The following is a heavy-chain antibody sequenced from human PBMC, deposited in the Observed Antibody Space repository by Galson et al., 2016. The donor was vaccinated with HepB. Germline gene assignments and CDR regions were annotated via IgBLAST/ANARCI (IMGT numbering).Heavy chain of an antibody. D-gene: IGHD2-15*01. CDR1: GDSVSSSSAA. CDR2: TYYRSRWIN. J-gene: IGHJ4*02. CDR3: ARGVVATGFDY. V-gene: IGHV6-1*01. Sequence: CAISGDSVSSSSAAWNWIRQSPSRGLEWLGRTYYRSRWINEYTESVIGRMTINADTSKNQVSLQLKSVTPEDTAVYYCARGVVATGFDYWGQGALVSVSS.